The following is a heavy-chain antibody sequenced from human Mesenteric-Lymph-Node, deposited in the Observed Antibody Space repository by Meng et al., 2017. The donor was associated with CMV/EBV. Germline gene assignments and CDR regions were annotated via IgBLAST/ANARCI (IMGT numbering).Heavy chain of an antibody. CDR2: IYRGDNT. CDR3: TGDSVSNPNLDY. D-gene: IGHD3-10*01. V-gene: IGHV3-66*01. Sequence: GDLVEVGGGLVQPGGSLRLSCAASGFNVRDKYMSWVRQAPGKGLEWVCIIYRGDNTYYIDSVKDRFTVSRDNSKNTMYLQMNSLRVEDTAVYYCTGDSVSNPNLDYWGQGTLVTASS. J-gene: IGHJ4*02. CDR1: GFNVRDKY.